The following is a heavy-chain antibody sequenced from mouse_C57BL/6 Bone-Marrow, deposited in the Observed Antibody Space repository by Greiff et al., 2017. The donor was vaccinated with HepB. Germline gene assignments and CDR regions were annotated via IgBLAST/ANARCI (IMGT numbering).Heavy chain of an antibody. CDR3: ASLYPFFAY. D-gene: IGHD2-1*01. CDR1: GYTFTNYW. J-gene: IGHJ3*01. Sequence: QVQLQQSGADLAKPGASVKLSCKASGYTFTNYWMHWVKQRPGQGLEWIGYINPSSGYTKYNQKFKDKATLTADKSSSTAYMQLSSLTYEDSAVYYCASLYPFFAYWGQGTLVTVSA. CDR2: INPSSGYT. V-gene: IGHV1-7*01.